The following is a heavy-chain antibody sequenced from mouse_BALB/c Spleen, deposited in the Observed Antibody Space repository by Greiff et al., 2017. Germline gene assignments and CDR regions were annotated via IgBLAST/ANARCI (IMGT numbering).Heavy chain of an antibody. Sequence: EVKVVESGGELVKPGGSLKLSCAASGFTFSSYGMSWVRQTPDKRLEWVATISTGGSYTYYPDSVKGRFTISRDKAKNTLYLQMSSLKSEDTAMYYCARDDYCFAYWGQGTLVTVSA. D-gene: IGHD2-4*01. J-gene: IGHJ3*01. CDR3: ARDDYCFAY. CDR2: ISTGGSYT. V-gene: IGHV5-6*01. CDR1: GFTFSSYG.